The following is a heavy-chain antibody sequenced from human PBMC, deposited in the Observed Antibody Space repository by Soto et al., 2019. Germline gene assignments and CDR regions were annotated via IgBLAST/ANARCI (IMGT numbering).Heavy chain of an antibody. J-gene: IGHJ4*02. V-gene: IGHV3-48*01. CDR3: ARDPLYSSSWESGY. D-gene: IGHD6-13*01. Sequence: GGSLRLSCAASGFTFSIYSMNWVLQAPGKGLEWVSYISSSSNTIYYADSVKGRFTISRDNAKNSLYLQMNSLRAEDTAVYYCARDPLYSSSWESGYWGQGTLVTVSS. CDR2: ISSSSNTI. CDR1: GFTFSIYS.